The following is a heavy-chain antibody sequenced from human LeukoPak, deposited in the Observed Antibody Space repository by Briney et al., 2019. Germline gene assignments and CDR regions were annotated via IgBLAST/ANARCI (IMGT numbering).Heavy chain of an antibody. CDR2: ISGDGGST. CDR1: GFTFSSHA. CDR3: AKGVGEFGFRFDS. V-gene: IGHV3-23*01. Sequence: GGSLRLSCTASGFTFSSHAMGWVRQAPGEGLEWVSVISGDGGSTYYADSLKGRFTISRDNSKNTLYLQMNSLTAADTAVYYCAKGVGEFGFRFDSWGQGTLVTVSS. J-gene: IGHJ4*02. D-gene: IGHD3-16*01.